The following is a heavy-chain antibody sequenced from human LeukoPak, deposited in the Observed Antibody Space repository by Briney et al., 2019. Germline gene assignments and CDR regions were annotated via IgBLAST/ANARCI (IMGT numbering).Heavy chain of an antibody. Sequence: GASVKVSCKASGGTFSSYAISWVRQAPGQGLEWMGGIIPIFGTANYAQKFQGRVTITANESTSTAYMELSSLRSEDTAVYYCARVVQGLYSGWSLDPWGQGTLVTVSS. V-gene: IGHV1-69*13. CDR3: ARVVQGLYSGWSLDP. D-gene: IGHD6-19*01. J-gene: IGHJ5*02. CDR1: GGTFSSYA. CDR2: IIPIFGTA.